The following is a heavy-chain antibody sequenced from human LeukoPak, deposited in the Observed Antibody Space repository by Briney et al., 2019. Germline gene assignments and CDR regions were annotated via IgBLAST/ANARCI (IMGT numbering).Heavy chain of an antibody. D-gene: IGHD1-26*01. Sequence: GGSLRLSCAASGFTFSASWMNWARQAPGKGLEWVANIKPDGTETYYADSVKGRFTISRDNAENSLYLQMHSLRAEDTAVYYCASAGSYWPRTDYWGQGTLVTVSS. V-gene: IGHV3-7*01. CDR1: GFTFSASW. J-gene: IGHJ4*02. CDR2: IKPDGTET. CDR3: ASAGSYWPRTDY.